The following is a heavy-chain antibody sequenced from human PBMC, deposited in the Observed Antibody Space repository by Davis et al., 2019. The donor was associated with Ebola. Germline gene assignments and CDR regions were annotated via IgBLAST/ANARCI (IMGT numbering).Heavy chain of an antibody. V-gene: IGHV1-18*01. CDR2: IIPILGIA. J-gene: IGHJ5*02. CDR1: GYTFTSYG. CDR3: AREVVAATISWFDP. D-gene: IGHD2-15*01. Sequence: ASVTVSCKASGYTFTSYGISWVRQAPGQGLEWMGRIIPILGIANYAQKLQGRVTMTTDTSTSTAYMELRSLRSDDTAVYYCAREVVAATISWFDPWGQGTLVTVYS.